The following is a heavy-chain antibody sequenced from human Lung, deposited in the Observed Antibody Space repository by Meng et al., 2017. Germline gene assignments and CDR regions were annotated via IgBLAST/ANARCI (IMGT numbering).Heavy chain of an antibody. CDR2: LGAHDGDT. D-gene: IGHD3-10*01. V-gene: IGHV1-18*01. Sequence: QVQLVQSGPEVKKPGASAKVSCKASDYTFTGSGVSWVRQAPGQGLEWMAWLGAHDGDTSHAPKFQGRVTVSADRPTATAYMELRSLRSDDTAVYYCARGTPGRSYSDYWGQGTLVTVSS. CDR1: DYTFTGSG. CDR3: ARGTPGRSYSDY. J-gene: IGHJ4*02.